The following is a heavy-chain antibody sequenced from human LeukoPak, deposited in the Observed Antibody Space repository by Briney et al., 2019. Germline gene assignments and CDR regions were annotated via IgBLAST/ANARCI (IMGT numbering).Heavy chain of an antibody. J-gene: IGHJ5*02. V-gene: IGHV1-46*01. Sequence: ASVKVSCKASGYTFTSYYMHWVRQAPGQGLEWMGVINPSGGTTNYAQKFQGRVTMTRDTSISTAYMELSRLRSDDTAVYYCAREGQQPPAPNWFDPWGQGTLVTVSS. CDR1: GYTFTSYY. D-gene: IGHD6-13*01. CDR3: AREGQQPPAPNWFDP. CDR2: INPSGGTT.